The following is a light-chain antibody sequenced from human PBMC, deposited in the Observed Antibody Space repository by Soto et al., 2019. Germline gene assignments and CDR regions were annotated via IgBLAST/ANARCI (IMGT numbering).Light chain of an antibody. Sequence: DIQMTQSPSSLSASVGDRVTMACRSSQYIATSLNWYQQKPGNAPILLIYDASRLQSGVPSWFSGSGSGTDFTLTVTSLQHEDFGTYYCQQSYSTPTFGQGTRLEIK. V-gene: IGKV1-39*01. CDR1: QYIATS. J-gene: IGKJ5*01. CDR2: DAS. CDR3: QQSYSTPT.